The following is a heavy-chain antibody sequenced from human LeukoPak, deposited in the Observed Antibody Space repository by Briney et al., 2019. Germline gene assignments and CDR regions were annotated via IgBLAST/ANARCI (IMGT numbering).Heavy chain of an antibody. Sequence: PGGSLRLSCAASGFTFNTYVMSWVRQTPGKGLQWVSSIKSGGGTDYADSVKGRFTISSDNSKNTLYLQMNSLRAEDTSIYYCTKVRPPPGSGWYGGDDYWGQGTLVTVSS. CDR1: GFTFNTYV. D-gene: IGHD6-19*01. CDR2: IKSGGGT. J-gene: IGHJ4*02. CDR3: TKVRPPPGSGWYGGDDY. V-gene: IGHV3-23*01.